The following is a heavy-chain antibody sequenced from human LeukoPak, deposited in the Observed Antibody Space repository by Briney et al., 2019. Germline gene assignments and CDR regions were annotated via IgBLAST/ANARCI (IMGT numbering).Heavy chain of an antibody. V-gene: IGHV3-53*01. CDR3: ARSESSARGSDY. CDR1: GFAVGSNY. Sequence: GGSLRLSCAASGFAVGSNYMSWVRQTTARGLEWVSVIYSGGGSTFYADSVKGRFTISTDNSKNTLYLQMNSLRAEDTAVYYCARSESSARGSDYWGQGTLVTVSS. J-gene: IGHJ4*02. D-gene: IGHD6-25*01. CDR2: IYSGGGST.